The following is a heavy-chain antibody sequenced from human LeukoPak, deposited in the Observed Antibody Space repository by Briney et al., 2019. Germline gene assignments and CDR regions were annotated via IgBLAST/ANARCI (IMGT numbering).Heavy chain of an antibody. J-gene: IGHJ6*02. D-gene: IGHD1-26*01. Sequence: GGSLRLSCAASGFTFSSYGMHWVRQAPGKGLEWVSYISSSGSTIYYADSVKGRFTISRDNAKNSLYLQMNSLRPKDTAVYYCAKSQREACCYGMDVWGQGTTVTVS. CDR1: GFTFSSYG. V-gene: IGHV3-48*04. CDR3: AKSQREACCYGMDV. CDR2: ISSSGSTI.